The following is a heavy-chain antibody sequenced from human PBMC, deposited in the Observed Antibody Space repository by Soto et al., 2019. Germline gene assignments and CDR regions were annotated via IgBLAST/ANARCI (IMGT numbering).Heavy chain of an antibody. V-gene: IGHV4-31*03. D-gene: IGHD6-13*01. CDR3: ARVVRQTDPPKKYYYYYGMDV. Sequence: SETLSLTCTVSGGSISSGGYYWSWIRQHPGKGLEWIGYIYYSGSTYYNPSLKSRVTISVDTSKNQFSLKLSSVTAADTAVYYCARVVRQTDPPKKYYYYYGMDVWGQGTTVTVSS. J-gene: IGHJ6*02. CDR2: IYYSGST. CDR1: GGSISSGGYY.